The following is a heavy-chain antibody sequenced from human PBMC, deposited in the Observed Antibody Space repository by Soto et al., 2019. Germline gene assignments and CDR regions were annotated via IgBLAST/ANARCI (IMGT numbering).Heavy chain of an antibody. J-gene: IGHJ3*02. CDR3: AKDRGQWPDAFDI. CDR2: ISWNSGSI. CDR1: GFTFDDYA. D-gene: IGHD6-19*01. V-gene: IGHV3-9*01. Sequence: GGSLRLSCAASGFTFDDYAMHWVRQAPGKGLEWVSGISWNSGSIGYADSVKGRFTISRDNAKNSLYLQMNSLRAEDTALYYCAKDRGQWPDAFDIWGQGTMVTVSS.